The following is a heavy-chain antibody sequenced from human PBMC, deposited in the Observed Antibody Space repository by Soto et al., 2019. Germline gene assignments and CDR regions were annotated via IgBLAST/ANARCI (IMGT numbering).Heavy chain of an antibody. D-gene: IGHD3-10*01. CDR1: GFTFSSYD. CDR3: AREGRKIYGSGSYYYYGMDV. V-gene: IGHV3-13*01. CDR2: IGTAGDT. J-gene: IGHJ6*02. Sequence: GGSLRLSCAASGFTFSSYDMHWVRQATGKGLEWVSAIGTAGDTYYPGSVKGRFTISRENSKNSLYLQMNSLRAEDTAVYYCAREGRKIYGSGSYYYYGMDVWGQGTTVTVSS.